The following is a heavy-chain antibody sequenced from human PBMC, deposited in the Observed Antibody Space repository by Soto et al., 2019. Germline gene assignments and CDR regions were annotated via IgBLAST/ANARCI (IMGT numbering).Heavy chain of an antibody. V-gene: IGHV3-30*03. CDR2: IAHDGSNE. CDR3: ARDQVQILLYLFDA. CDR1: GFSFSNYG. Sequence: GGSLRLSCAASGFSFSNYGMQWVRQAPGKGLEWVAAIAHDGSNEFYGDSVKGRFTIYRDNSKNTLYLQMNSLRAEDTAVYYCARDQVQILLYLFDAWGQGTLVTVSS. J-gene: IGHJ4*02. D-gene: IGHD2-2*02.